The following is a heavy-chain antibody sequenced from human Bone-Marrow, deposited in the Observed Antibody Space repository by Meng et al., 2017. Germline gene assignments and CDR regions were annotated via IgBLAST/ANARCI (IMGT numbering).Heavy chain of an antibody. CDR1: GGSVSSGSYY. CDR3: AREVSPYYYGSGSENWFDP. V-gene: IGHV4-61*01. Sequence: QGPLWEAGPGLGRPSETLSLTCTVSGGSVSSGSYYWSWIRQPPGKGLEWIGYIYYSGSTNYNPSLKSRVTISVDTSKNQFSLKLSSVTAADTAVYYCAREVSPYYYGSGSENWFDPWGQGTLVTVSS. J-gene: IGHJ5*02. CDR2: IYYSGST. D-gene: IGHD3-10*01.